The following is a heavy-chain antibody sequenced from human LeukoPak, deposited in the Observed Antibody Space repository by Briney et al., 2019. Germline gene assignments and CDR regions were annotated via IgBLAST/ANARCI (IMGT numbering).Heavy chain of an antibody. Sequence: ASVKVSCKASGYTFTSYAMHWVRQAPGQRLEWMGWINAGNGNTKYSQKFQGRVTITRDTSASTAYMELSSQRSEDTAVYYCARGSTQMAGSVGYWGQGTLVTVSS. CDR3: ARGSTQMAGSVGY. J-gene: IGHJ4*02. V-gene: IGHV1-3*01. D-gene: IGHD3-10*01. CDR1: GYTFTSYA. CDR2: INAGNGNT.